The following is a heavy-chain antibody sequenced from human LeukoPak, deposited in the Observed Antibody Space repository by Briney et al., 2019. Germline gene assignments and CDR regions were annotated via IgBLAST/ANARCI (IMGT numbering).Heavy chain of an antibody. Sequence: GGSLRLSCAASGFTFDDYNMHWVRQVPGRGPEWVSLVSWDGTVTYYRDSVEGRFTISRDNSKNFLYLQMNSLKSEDAGFYFCAKGGVTIITKKDYLEYWGPGTLVTVSS. D-gene: IGHD3-10*01. CDR2: VSWDGTVT. J-gene: IGHJ4*02. CDR1: GFTFDDYN. CDR3: AKGGVTIITKKDYLEY. V-gene: IGHV3-43*01.